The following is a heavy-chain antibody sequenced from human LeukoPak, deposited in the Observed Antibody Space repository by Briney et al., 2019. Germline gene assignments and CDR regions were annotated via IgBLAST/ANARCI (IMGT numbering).Heavy chain of an antibody. CDR1: GGSFSGYY. CDR3: ARGAGARWFAPSRYYFDY. Sequence: SETLSLTCAVYGGSFSGYYWSWIRQPPGKGLEWIGEINHSGSTNYNPSLKSRGTISVDTSKNQFSLKLSSVTAADTAVYYCARGAGARWFAPSRYYFDYWGQGTLVTVSS. V-gene: IGHV4-34*01. CDR2: INHSGST. J-gene: IGHJ4*02. D-gene: IGHD3-10*01.